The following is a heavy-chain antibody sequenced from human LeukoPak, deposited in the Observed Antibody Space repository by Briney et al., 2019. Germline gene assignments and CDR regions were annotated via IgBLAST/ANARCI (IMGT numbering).Heavy chain of an antibody. Sequence: GASVKVSCKASGYTFTSYYMHWVRQAPGQGLGWMGIINPSGGSTSYAQKFQGRVTMTRDTSTSTVYMELSSLRSEDTAVYYCARGSPNWVGATSHFDYWGQGTLVTVSS. CDR3: ARGSPNWVGATSHFDY. V-gene: IGHV1-46*01. CDR1: GYTFTSYY. J-gene: IGHJ4*02. D-gene: IGHD1-26*01. CDR2: INPSGGST.